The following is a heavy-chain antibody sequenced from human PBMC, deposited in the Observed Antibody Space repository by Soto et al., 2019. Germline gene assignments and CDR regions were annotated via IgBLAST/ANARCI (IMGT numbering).Heavy chain of an antibody. CDR2: INQDGSVQ. Sequence: EVQLVESGGGLVQPGGSLRLSCAASGFTFSTYWMTWVRQAPGQGLEWVANINQDGSVQNYVDSVKGRFTISRDNAENSLYLQMNSLRAEDAAVYYCARDLSTKYSTYWVDAFDFWGQWTMVTVSS. CDR3: ARDLSTKYSTYWVDAFDF. V-gene: IGHV3-7*05. J-gene: IGHJ3*01. D-gene: IGHD2-21*01. CDR1: GFTFSTYW.